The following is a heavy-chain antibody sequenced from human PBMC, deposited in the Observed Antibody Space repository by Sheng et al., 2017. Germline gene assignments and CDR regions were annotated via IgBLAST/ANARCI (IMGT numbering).Heavy chain of an antibody. CDR3: AKMVGTTHFDY. V-gene: IGHV3-53*01. Sequence: EVQLVESGGGLIQPGGSLRLSCAASGFTVSSNYMSWVRQAPGKGLQWVSVLYSAGNTFFADSVKGRFTISRDSSKNTLYLQMNNLRAEDTAVYYCAKMVGTTHFDYWGQGTLVTVSS. J-gene: IGHJ4*02. CDR1: GFTVSSNY. D-gene: IGHD1-26*01. CDR2: LYSAGNT.